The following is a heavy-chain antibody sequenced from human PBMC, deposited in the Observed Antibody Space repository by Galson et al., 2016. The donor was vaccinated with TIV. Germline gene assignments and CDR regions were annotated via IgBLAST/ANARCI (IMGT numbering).Heavy chain of an antibody. Sequence: SLRLSCAASGFTFSSWHMDWVRQAPGEGLEWISFITYTSATIYYADSVKGRFTVSRDNAKNSLYLQMNSLRAEDTAVYYCARPGNYDGDRRGAFDLWGQGKMVTVSP. J-gene: IGHJ3*01. D-gene: IGHD4-23*01. CDR2: ITYTSATI. CDR3: ARPGNYDGDRRGAFDL. CDR1: GFTFSSWH. V-gene: IGHV3-48*04.